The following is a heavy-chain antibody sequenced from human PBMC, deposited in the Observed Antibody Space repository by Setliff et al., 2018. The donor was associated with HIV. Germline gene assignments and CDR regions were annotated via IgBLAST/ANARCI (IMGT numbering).Heavy chain of an antibody. CDR3: AREGLGHSNARGAFDF. CDR2: IVPVLGIT. CDR1: GGTFNNDA. D-gene: IGHD4-4*01. Sequence: SVKVSCKAPGGTFNNDAISWVRQAPGQGLEWMGGIVPVLGITNYSPKFQGRVTITTNESTTTAYMDLSSLRSEDTAVYYCAREGLGHSNARGAFDFWGQGTMVT. J-gene: IGHJ3*01. V-gene: IGHV1-69*10.